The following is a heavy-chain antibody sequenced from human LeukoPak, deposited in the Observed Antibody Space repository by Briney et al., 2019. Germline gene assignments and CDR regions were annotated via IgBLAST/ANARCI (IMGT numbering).Heavy chain of an antibody. V-gene: IGHV4-59*08. CDR3: ARHTLIVVVHDAFDI. Sequence: SETLSLTCTVSGGSLSNYYWSWVRQPPGKGLEWIGYIYYTGTTSYNPSLKSRVTISVDTSKNQFSLKLSSVTAADTAVYYCARHTLIVVVHDAFDIWSQGTMVTVSS. D-gene: IGHD3-22*01. J-gene: IGHJ3*02. CDR1: GGSLSNYY. CDR2: IYYTGTT.